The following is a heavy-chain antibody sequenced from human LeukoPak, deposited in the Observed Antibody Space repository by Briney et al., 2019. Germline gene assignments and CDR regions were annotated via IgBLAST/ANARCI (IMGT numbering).Heavy chain of an antibody. J-gene: IGHJ4*02. CDR2: IKQDGSEK. CDR1: GFTFSSYW. V-gene: IGHV3-7*01. CDR3: ARGDPGGSGSYYTY. Sequence: GGSLRLSCASSGFTFSSYWMSWVRQAPGKGLEWVGNIKQDGSEKYYVDSVKGRFTISRDNAKNSLYLQMNSLRAEDTAVYYCARGDPGGSGSYYTYWGQGTLVTVSS. D-gene: IGHD3-10*01.